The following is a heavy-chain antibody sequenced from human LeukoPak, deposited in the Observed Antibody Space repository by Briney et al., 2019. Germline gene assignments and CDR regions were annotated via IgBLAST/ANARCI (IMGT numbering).Heavy chain of an antibody. CDR1: GFTFRSYA. CDR3: AKSKFPYDSNGWHGYFDF. CDR2: ISGSVDST. Sequence: GSLRLSCSASGFTFRSYAMSWVRQAPRKGLEGVSSISGSVDSTYYAYAVKGRITISRDNAKNTLFLQIHSLSADVTAVSYSAKSKFPYDSNGWHGYFDFWGQGTLVTVSS. D-gene: IGHD3-22*01. V-gene: IGHV3-23*01. J-gene: IGHJ4*02.